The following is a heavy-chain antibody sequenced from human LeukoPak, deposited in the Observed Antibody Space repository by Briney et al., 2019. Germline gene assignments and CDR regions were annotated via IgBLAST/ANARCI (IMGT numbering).Heavy chain of an antibody. J-gene: IGHJ4*02. V-gene: IGHV3-33*01. Sequence: PGGSLRLSCAASGFTFSSYGMHRVRQAPGKGLEWVAVIWYDGSNKYYADSVKGRFTISRDNSKNTLYLQMNSLRAEDTAVYYCARDLTYDFWSGYQNPRGFDYWGQGTLVTVSS. CDR1: GFTFSSYG. CDR2: IWYDGSNK. CDR3: ARDLTYDFWSGYQNPRGFDY. D-gene: IGHD3-3*01.